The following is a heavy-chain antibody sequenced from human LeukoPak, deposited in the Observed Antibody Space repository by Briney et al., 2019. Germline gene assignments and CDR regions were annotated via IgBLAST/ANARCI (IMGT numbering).Heavy chain of an antibody. Sequence: GRSLRLSCAASGFTFSSYAMHWVRQAPGKGLEWVAVISYDGSNKYYADSVKGRFTISRDNAKNSLYLQMNSLRAEDTAVYCCARGAYCSGGSCYSMAVYWGQGTLVTVSS. CDR3: ARGAYCSGGSCYSMAVY. CDR2: ISYDGSNK. D-gene: IGHD2-15*01. CDR1: GFTFSSYA. V-gene: IGHV3-30*04. J-gene: IGHJ4*02.